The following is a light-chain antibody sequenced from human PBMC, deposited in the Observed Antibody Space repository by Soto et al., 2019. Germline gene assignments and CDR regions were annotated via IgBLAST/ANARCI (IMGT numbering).Light chain of an antibody. CDR3: QQRSNWPLT. J-gene: IGKJ4*01. CDR2: DAS. Sequence: EIVLTQSPATLSLSPGERATLSCRASQSVRSYLAWYQQKPGQAPRLLIYDASNSATGIPARFSGSGSGTDFTLTISSLAPEDFAVYYCQQRSNWPLTFGGGTKVEIK. V-gene: IGKV3-11*01. CDR1: QSVRSY.